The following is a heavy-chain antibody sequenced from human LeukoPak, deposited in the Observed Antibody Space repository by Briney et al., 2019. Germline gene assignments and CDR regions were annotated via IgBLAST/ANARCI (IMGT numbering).Heavy chain of an antibody. Sequence: PGGSLRLSCAASGFTVSSNYMSWVRQAPGKGLEWVSVIYSGGSTYYADSVKGRFTISRDNSKNTLYLQMNSLRAEDTAVYYCARGTAAAGDAFDIWGQGTMVTVSS. CDR2: IYSGGST. CDR1: GFTVSSNY. CDR3: ARGTAAAGDAFDI. D-gene: IGHD6-13*01. J-gene: IGHJ3*02. V-gene: IGHV3-53*01.